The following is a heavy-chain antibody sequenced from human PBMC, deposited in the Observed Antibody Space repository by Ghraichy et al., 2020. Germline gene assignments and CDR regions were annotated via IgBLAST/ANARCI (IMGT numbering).Heavy chain of an antibody. V-gene: IGHV3-21*01. CDR2: ISSSSSYI. CDR3: AVGYTIVVVPGAIPSGC. D-gene: IGHD2-2*02. J-gene: IGHJ4*02. CDR1: GFTFSSYS. Sequence: GGSLRLSCAASGFTFSSYSMNWVRQAPGKGLEWISSISSSSSYIYYADSVKGRFTISRDNAKNSLYLQMNSLRAEDMAVYYCAVGYTIVVVPGAIPSGCWGQGTLVTVSS.